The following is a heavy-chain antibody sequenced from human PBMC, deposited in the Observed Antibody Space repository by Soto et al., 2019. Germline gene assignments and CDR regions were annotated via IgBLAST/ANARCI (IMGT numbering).Heavy chain of an antibody. V-gene: IGHV3-74*01. CDR1: GFTLSAYW. D-gene: IGHD1-1*01. CDR2: ISDDGSTA. Sequence: GGSLRLSCAASGFTLSAYWMHWVRQVPGKGLTWVSRISDDGSTATYADSVKGRFVISRDNAKNSLYLEMNTLRADDSGLYYCARGPRVSSTGTGAHWGRGTLVTVSS. CDR3: ARGPRVSSTGTGAH. J-gene: IGHJ4*02.